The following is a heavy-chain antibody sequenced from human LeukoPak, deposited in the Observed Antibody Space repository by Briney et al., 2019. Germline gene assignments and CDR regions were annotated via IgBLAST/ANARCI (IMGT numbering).Heavy chain of an antibody. Sequence: SVKVSCKASGGTFSSYAISWVRQAPGQGLEWMGGIIPIFGTANYAQKFQGRVTITTDESTSTAYMELSSLRSEDTAVYYCARGLSDYDYVWGSYRYMDWGQGTLVTVSS. V-gene: IGHV1-69*05. D-gene: IGHD3-16*02. CDR2: IIPIFGTA. CDR1: GGTFSSYA. J-gene: IGHJ4*02. CDR3: ARGLSDYDYVWGSYRYMD.